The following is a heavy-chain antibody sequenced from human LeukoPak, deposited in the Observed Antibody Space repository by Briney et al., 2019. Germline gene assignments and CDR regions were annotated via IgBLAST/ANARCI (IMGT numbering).Heavy chain of an antibody. CDR3: AGGGIAAAIDY. CDR2: IDDSGST. J-gene: IGHJ4*02. Sequence: SSQTLSLTCTVSGGSISSGGYYWSWVRQHPGKGLEWIGCIDDSGSTYYNPSLKSRLDISVDTSKNQFSLKLSSVTAADTAVYYCAGGGIAAAIDYWGQGTLVTVSS. V-gene: IGHV4-31*03. D-gene: IGHD6-13*01. CDR1: GGSISSGGYY.